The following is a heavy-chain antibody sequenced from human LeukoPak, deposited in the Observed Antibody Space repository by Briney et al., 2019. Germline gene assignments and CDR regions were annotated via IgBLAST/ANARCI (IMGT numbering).Heavy chain of an antibody. J-gene: IGHJ3*02. V-gene: IGHV1-2*02. CDR2: INPSSGGT. Sequence: ASVKVSCKASGYTFTSYGISWVRQAPGQGLEWMGWINPSSGGTNYAQKFQGRVTMTRDTSISTAYMELSRLRSDDTAVYYCAXLTYYDFWSGYNYAFDIWGQGTMVTVSS. CDR3: AXLTYYDFWSGYNYAFDI. D-gene: IGHD3-3*01. CDR1: GYTFTSYG.